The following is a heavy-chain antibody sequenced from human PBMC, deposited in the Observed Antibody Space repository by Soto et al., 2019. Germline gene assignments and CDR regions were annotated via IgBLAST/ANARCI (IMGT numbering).Heavy chain of an antibody. V-gene: IGHV1-69*13. Sequence: VNVSCKASGGTFDNYAVSWVRQAPGQGLDWMGGIIPMFETVNYAQRFQGRLTIAADESTSTAYMELTSLTSADTAIYFCARGLRTGNYGMDVWGQGTTVTVS. D-gene: IGHD2-15*01. J-gene: IGHJ6*02. CDR2: IIPMFETV. CDR3: ARGLRTGNYGMDV. CDR1: GGTFDNYA.